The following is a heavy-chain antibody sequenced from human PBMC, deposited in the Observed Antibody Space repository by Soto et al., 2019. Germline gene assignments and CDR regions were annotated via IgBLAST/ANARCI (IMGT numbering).Heavy chain of an antibody. CDR2: ISGSGGST. D-gene: IGHD5-18*01. Sequence: PGGSLRLSCAASGFTFSSYAMSWVRQAPGKGLEWVSAISGSGGSTYYAGSVKGRFSISRDNSKNTLYLQMNSLRAEDTAVYYCAKEREYNYDYSFDYWGLGNLVTVS. J-gene: IGHJ4*02. V-gene: IGHV3-23*01. CDR1: GFTFSSYA. CDR3: AKEREYNYDYSFDY.